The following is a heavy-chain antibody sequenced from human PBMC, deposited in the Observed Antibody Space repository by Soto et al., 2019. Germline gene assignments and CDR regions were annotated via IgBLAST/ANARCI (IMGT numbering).Heavy chain of an antibody. CDR3: ARDYCTTTTCRFDH. CDR1: GFTFSDYY. Sequence: NPGGSLRLSCAASGFTFSDYYMSWIRQAPGKGLEWVSYISGTGTTIKYADSVKGRFTISRDNDKNSLYLQMSSLRAEDTAVYFCARDYCTTTTCRFDHWGRGTLVTVSS. D-gene: IGHD2-2*01. J-gene: IGHJ4*02. CDR2: ISGTGTTI. V-gene: IGHV3-11*04.